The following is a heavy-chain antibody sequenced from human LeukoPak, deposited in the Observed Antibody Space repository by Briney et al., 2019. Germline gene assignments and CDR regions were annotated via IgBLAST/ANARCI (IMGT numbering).Heavy chain of an antibody. J-gene: IGHJ6*02. CDR2: IYTSGST. Sequence: SETLSLTCTVSGGSISSYYWSWIRQPAGKGLEWIGRIYTSGSTNYNPSLKSRVTMSVDTSKNQFSLKLSSVTAADTAVYYCARGSPYCSSTSCYSGYYYYYGMDVWGQGTTVTVSS. CDR1: GGSISSYY. CDR3: ARGSPYCSSTSCYSGYYYYYGMDV. V-gene: IGHV4-4*07. D-gene: IGHD2-2*02.